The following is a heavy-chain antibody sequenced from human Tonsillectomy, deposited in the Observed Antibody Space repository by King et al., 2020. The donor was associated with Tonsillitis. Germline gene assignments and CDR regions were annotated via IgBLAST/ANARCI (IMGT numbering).Heavy chain of an antibody. V-gene: IGHV3-11*01. CDR2: ISSGGFTI. D-gene: IGHD4-11*01. J-gene: IGHJ3*01. CDR3: ARVVGYSQSLGVCDV. CDR1: GLIFSDHY. Sequence: QLVQSGGGLVRPGGSLRLSCTASGLIFSDHYMSWLRQAPGKGLEWISYISSGGFTIYYADSVEGRFTISRDNAKNSLYLQMDSLRAEDTAVYYCARVVGYSQSLGVCDVWGRGTLVTVSS.